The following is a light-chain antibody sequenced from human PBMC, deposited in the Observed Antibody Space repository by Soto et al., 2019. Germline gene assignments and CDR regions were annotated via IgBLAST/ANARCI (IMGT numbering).Light chain of an antibody. Sequence: EIVMTQSPATLSVSPGERVTLSCRASQSVSRFLAWYQQRPGQAPRLLIYDTSTRATGVPARFSGSVSGTEFSLTISSMQSEDFAVYYCQQYDNWTPCTFGQGTKLEVK. CDR2: DTS. J-gene: IGKJ2*02. CDR1: QSVSRF. V-gene: IGKV3-15*01. CDR3: QQYDNWTPCT.